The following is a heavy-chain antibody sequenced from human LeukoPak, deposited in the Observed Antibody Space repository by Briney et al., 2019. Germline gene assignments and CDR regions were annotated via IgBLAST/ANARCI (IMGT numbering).Heavy chain of an antibody. D-gene: IGHD1-1*01. Sequence: ASVKVSCKASGYTFTSYVIHWLRRAPGQRLEWMGWINIGNGDTKYSQKFQGRVSIAGDTSASTTYMELSSLRSEDTAIYYCARDRGGTGDFDYWGQGTLVTVSS. CDR2: INIGNGDT. J-gene: IGHJ4*02. V-gene: IGHV1-3*04. CDR1: GYTFTSYV. CDR3: ARDRGGTGDFDY.